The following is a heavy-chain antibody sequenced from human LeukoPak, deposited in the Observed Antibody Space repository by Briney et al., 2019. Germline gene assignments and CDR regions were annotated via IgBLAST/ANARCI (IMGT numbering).Heavy chain of an antibody. J-gene: IGHJ4*02. D-gene: IGHD3-10*01. V-gene: IGHV4-59*01. CDR3: ASLLLWFGESTYYFDY. Sequence: SETLSLTCTVSGGSISSYYWSWIRQPPGKGLEWIGYIYYSGSTNYNPSLKSRVTISVDTSKNQFSLKLSSVTAADTAVYYCASLLLWFGESTYYFDYWGQGTLVTVSS. CDR2: IYYSGST. CDR1: GGSISSYY.